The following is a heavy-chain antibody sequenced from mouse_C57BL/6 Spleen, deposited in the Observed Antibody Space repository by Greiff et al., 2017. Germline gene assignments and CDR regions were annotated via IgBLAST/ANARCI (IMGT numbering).Heavy chain of an antibody. Sequence: VQLQQSGAELVRPGTSVKVSCKASGYAFTNYLIEWVKQRPGQGLEWIGVINPGSGGTNYNEKFKGKATLTADKSSSTAYMQLSSLTSEDSAVYFCARSGQYYFDYWGQCTTLTVSS. J-gene: IGHJ2*01. CDR1: GYAFTNYL. CDR3: ARSGQYYFDY. CDR2: INPGSGGT. V-gene: IGHV1-54*01.